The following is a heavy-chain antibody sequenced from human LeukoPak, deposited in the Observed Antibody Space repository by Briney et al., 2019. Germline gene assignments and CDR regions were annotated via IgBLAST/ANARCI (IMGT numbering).Heavy chain of an antibody. J-gene: IGHJ4*02. CDR3: ARDPLGYYDSSGYLPYYFDY. CDR2: IYSSGST. D-gene: IGHD3-22*01. CDR1: GFTVSSNY. Sequence: GGSLRLSCAASGFTVSSNYMSWVRQAPGKGLEWVSVIYSSGSTYYADPVKGRFTISRDNSKNTLYLQMNSLRAEDTAVYYCARDPLGYYDSSGYLPYYFDYWGQGTLVTVSS. V-gene: IGHV3-53*01.